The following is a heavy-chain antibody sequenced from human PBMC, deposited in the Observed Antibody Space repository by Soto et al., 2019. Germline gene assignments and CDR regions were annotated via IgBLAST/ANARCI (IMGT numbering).Heavy chain of an antibody. Sequence: GSLRLSCAASGFTFRNYAMTWARQAPGKGLEWVSSLLRSGSSAYYADSVRGRFTISSDTSANSLYLQMDNLRAEDTAIYYCAKDAISGDGIWLMDSWGQGTVVTVS. CDR2: LLRSGSSA. D-gene: IGHD4-17*01. V-gene: IGHV3-23*01. J-gene: IGHJ5*02. CDR1: GFTFRNYA. CDR3: AKDAISGDGIWLMDS.